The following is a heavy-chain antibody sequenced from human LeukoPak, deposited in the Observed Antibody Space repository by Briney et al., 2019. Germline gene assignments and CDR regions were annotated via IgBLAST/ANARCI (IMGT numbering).Heavy chain of an antibody. CDR1: GFTFDDYG. CDR3: ARGGYCSSTSCYLGDAFDI. J-gene: IGHJ3*02. CDR2: INWNGGST. D-gene: IGHD2-2*01. Sequence: GGSLRLSCAASGFTFDDYGMSWVRQAPGKGLEWVSGINWNGGSTGYADSVKGRFTISRDNAKNSLYLQMNSLRGEDTALYHRARGGYCSSTSCYLGDAFDIWGQGTMVTVSS. V-gene: IGHV3-20*01.